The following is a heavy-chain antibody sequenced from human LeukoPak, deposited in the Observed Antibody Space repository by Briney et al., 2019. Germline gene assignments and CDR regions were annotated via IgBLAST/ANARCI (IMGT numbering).Heavy chain of an antibody. CDR3: ARSPAAGGGRAFDI. CDR1: GYTFTGYY. J-gene: IGHJ3*02. V-gene: IGHV1-2*02. D-gene: IGHD2-2*01. CDR2: INPNSGGT. Sequence: ASVKVSCKASGYTFTGYYMHWVRQAPGQGLEWMGWINPNSGGTNYAQKFQGRVTMTRDTSISTAYMELSRLRSDDTAVYYCARSPAAGGGRAFDIWGQGTMVTVSS.